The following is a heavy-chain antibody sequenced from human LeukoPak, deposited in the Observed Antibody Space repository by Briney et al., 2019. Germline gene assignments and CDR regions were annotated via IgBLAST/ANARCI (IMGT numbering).Heavy chain of an antibody. CDR3: ARETSQKGAHYMDV. CDR1: GGSISSYY. Sequence: TSETLSLTCTVSGGSISSYYWSWIRQPPGKGLEWIGYIYYSGSTNYNPSLKSRVTISVDTSKNQFSLKLSSVTAADTAVYYCARETSQKGAHYMDVWGKGTTLTISS. V-gene: IGHV4-59*01. D-gene: IGHD3-16*01. J-gene: IGHJ6*03. CDR2: IYYSGST.